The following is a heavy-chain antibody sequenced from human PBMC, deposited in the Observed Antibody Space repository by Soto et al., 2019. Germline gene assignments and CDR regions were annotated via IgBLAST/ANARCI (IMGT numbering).Heavy chain of an antibody. V-gene: IGHV3-23*01. CDR2: ISGSGGGT. CDR1: GFTFGNYA. CDR3: AREGALKPFSS. Sequence: GGSLRLSCAASGFTFGNYAMTWVRQAPGKGLECVSRISGSGGGTYYADSVKGRFTISRDNSENTLYLHLNSLRVEDTAVYYCAREGALKPFSSWGQGALVTVSS. J-gene: IGHJ5*02.